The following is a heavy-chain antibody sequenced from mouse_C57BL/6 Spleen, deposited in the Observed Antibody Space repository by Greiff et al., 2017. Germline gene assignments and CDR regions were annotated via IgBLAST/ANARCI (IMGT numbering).Heavy chain of an antibody. Sequence: VQLKQSGPVLVKPGASVKMSCKASGYTFTDYYMNWVKQSHGKSLEWIGVINPYNGGTSYNQKFKGKATLTVDKSSSTAYMELNSLTSEDSAVYYCAREDTTVEDYYAMDYWGQGTSVTVSS. CDR3: AREDTTVEDYYAMDY. J-gene: IGHJ4*01. D-gene: IGHD1-1*01. CDR1: GYTFTDYY. V-gene: IGHV1-19*01. CDR2: INPYNGGT.